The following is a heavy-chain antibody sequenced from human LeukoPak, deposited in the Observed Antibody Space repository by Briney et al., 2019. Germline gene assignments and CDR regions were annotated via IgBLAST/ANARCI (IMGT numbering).Heavy chain of an antibody. CDR2: IYYSGST. CDR1: GGSISNYY. D-gene: IGHD2-15*01. CDR3: ARRRCSGGSCQSGYNWFDP. Sequence: SETLSLTCTVSGGSISNYYWSWIRQPPGKGLEWIGYIYYSGSTNYNPSLKSRVTISVDTSKNQFSLKLSSVTAADAAVYCCARRRCSGGSCQSGYNWFDPWGQGTLVTVSS. J-gene: IGHJ5*02. V-gene: IGHV4-59*08.